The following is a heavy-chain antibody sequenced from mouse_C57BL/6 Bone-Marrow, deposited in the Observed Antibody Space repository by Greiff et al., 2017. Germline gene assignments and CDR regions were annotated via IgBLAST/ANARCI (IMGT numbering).Heavy chain of an antibody. CDR1: GFNIKDDY. Sequence: VQLKQSGAELVRPGASVKLSCTASGFNIKDDYMHWVKQRPEQGLAWIGWIDPENGDTEYASKFQGKATITADTSSNTAYLQLSSLTSEDTAVYYCTPITTVVATDYWGQGTTLTVSS. CDR3: TPITTVVATDY. CDR2: IDPENGDT. D-gene: IGHD1-1*01. J-gene: IGHJ2*01. V-gene: IGHV14-4*01.